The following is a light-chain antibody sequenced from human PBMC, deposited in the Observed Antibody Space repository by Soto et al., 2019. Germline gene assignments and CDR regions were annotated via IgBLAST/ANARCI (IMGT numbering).Light chain of an antibody. CDR3: SSYASPTSVV. Sequence: QSALTQPASVSGSPGQSITISCSGTSTDIGYNFVSWYRQHPGKAPELMIYGVFNRRSGVSDRFSGSNSGYTASLTISGLQPEYEAHYYCSSYASPTSVVFGGGTKVTVL. CDR2: GVF. CDR1: STDIGYNF. J-gene: IGLJ2*01. V-gene: IGLV2-14*03.